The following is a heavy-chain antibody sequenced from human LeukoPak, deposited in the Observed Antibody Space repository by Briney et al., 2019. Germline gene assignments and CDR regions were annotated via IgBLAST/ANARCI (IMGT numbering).Heavy chain of an antibody. D-gene: IGHD6-19*01. J-gene: IGHJ4*02. CDR1: GGSISSGGYY. CDR3: ARVKYRDQSSGWYRYFDY. CDR2: IYYSGST. V-gene: IGHV4-31*03. Sequence: SRTLSLTCTVSGGSISSGGYYWSWIRQHPGKGLEWIGYIYYSGSTYYNPSLKSRVTISVDTSNNQFSLKLSSVTAADTAVYYCARVKYRDQSSGWYRYFDYWGQGTLVTVSS.